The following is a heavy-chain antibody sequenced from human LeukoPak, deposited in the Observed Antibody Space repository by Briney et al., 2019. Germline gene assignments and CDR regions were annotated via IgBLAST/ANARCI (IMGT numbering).Heavy chain of an antibody. Sequence: GGSLRLSCAASGFTFSSYAMHWVRQAPGKGLEWVAVIWSDGINKYYVDSVKGRFTISRDNSKNTLYLQMNSLRADDTAVYYCARSTYSSSSYYFDYWGLGSLVTVSS. D-gene: IGHD6-13*01. V-gene: IGHV3-33*08. CDR3: ARSTYSSSSYYFDY. CDR2: IWSDGINK. J-gene: IGHJ4*02. CDR1: GFTFSSYA.